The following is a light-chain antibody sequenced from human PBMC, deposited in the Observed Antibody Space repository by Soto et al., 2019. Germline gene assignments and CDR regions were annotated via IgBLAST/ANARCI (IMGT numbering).Light chain of an antibody. V-gene: IGKV1-39*01. CDR2: AAS. CDR1: QSISTY. Sequence: DIQMTQPPSSLSASVGDRVTITCRASQSISTYLNWYQQKPGKAPKLLIYAASSLQSGVPSRFSGSGSGTDFTLTISSLQPEDFATYYCQQSYSTPWTFGQGTKLDIK. J-gene: IGKJ1*01. CDR3: QQSYSTPWT.